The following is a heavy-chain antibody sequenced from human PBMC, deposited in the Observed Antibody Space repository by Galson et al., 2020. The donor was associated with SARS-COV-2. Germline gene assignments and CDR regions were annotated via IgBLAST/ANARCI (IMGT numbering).Heavy chain of an antibody. J-gene: IGHJ3*02. CDR1: GFTFSSYG. D-gene: IGHD3-22*01. CDR2: IWYDGSNK. Sequence: GESLKISCAASGFTFSSYGMHWVRQAPGKGLEWVAVIWYDGSNKYYADSVKGRFTISRDNSKNTLYLQMNSLRAEDTAVYYCARGAADYYDSSGYYDDAFDIWGQGTMVTVSS. V-gene: IGHV3-33*01. CDR3: ARGAADYYDSSGYYDDAFDI.